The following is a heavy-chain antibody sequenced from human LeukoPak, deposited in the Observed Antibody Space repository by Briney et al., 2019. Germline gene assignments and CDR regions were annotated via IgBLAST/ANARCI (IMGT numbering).Heavy chain of an antibody. Sequence: SETLSLTCTVSGGSISHQYWSWIRQPPGKGLEWIGYSYYTGSTNYNPSLKSRITISVDTSKNQFSLKLSSVTAADTAVYYCARLERRQEAFDIWGQGTMVTVSS. J-gene: IGHJ3*02. CDR3: ARLERRQEAFDI. CDR2: SYYTGST. V-gene: IGHV4-59*08. D-gene: IGHD1-1*01. CDR1: GGSISHQY.